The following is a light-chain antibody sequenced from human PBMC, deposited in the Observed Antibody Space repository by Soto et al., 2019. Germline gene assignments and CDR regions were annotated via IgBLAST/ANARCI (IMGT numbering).Light chain of an antibody. CDR1: QSISGN. CDR3: QKYNSAPLT. J-gene: IGKJ4*01. CDR2: GAS. Sequence: EIVLTQSPGTLSLSPGERVTFSCRASQSISGNLAWYQHKPGQAPRLLISGASARATGFPARFSGSGSGTDFTLTISSLQPEDVATYYCQKYNSAPLTFGGGTKVDIK. V-gene: IGKV3-15*01.